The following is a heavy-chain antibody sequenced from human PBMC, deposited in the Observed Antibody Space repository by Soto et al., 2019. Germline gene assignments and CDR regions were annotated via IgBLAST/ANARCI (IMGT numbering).Heavy chain of an antibody. CDR1: GGIFNTYA. CDR2: IIPIFGTA. CDR3: TRGTGMSHSWYADS. D-gene: IGHD6-13*01. V-gene: IGHV1-69*01. Sequence: QVQLVQSGAEVKKPGSSVKVSCKASGGIFNTYALSWVRQAPGQGLEWMGGIIPIFGTANYAQKFQGSVTITADESTNTTYMELSSLSSDDTAVYYCTRGTGMSHSWYADSWGQVTRVTVSS. J-gene: IGHJ5*02.